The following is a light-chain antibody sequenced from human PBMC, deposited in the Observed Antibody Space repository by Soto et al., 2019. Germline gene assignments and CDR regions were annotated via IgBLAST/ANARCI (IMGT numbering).Light chain of an antibody. V-gene: IGLV2-23*01. Sequence: QSVLTQPASVSGSPGQSITISCAGTSSDVGSYKLVSWYQQHPGKAPKLMIYEGTKRPSGVSNRFSGSQSGNTASLTISGLQAEDEADYYCCSNAGSTTYVFGTGTKVTVL. CDR2: EGT. CDR1: SSDVGSYKL. CDR3: CSNAGSTTYV. J-gene: IGLJ1*01.